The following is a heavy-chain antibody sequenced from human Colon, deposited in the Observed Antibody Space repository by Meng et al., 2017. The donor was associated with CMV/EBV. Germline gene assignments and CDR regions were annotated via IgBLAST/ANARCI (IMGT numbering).Heavy chain of an antibody. V-gene: IGHV3-30-3*01. Sequence: GGSLRLSCAASGFTFSSYAMHWVRQAPGKGLEWVAVISYDGSNKYYADSVKGRFTISRDNSKNTLYLQMNSLRAGDTAVYYCAKDFTGGSSSSLDYWGQGTLVTVSS. CDR1: GFTFSSYA. CDR2: ISYDGSNK. D-gene: IGHD6-6*01. CDR3: AKDFTGGSSSSLDY. J-gene: IGHJ4*02.